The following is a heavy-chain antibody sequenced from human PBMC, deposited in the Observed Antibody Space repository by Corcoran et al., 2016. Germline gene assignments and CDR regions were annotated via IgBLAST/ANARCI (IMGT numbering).Heavy chain of an antibody. CDR1: GFTFSTFG. CDR2: IWFDGINK. D-gene: IGHD2-21*02. Sequence: QVQLVESGGGVVQPGGSLRLSCAASGFTFSTFGMHWVRQAPGKGLEWVAVIWFDGINKYYADSVRGRFTISRDNSENTMFLQMNSLRAEDTAVYYWARATNHYTADSFDYWGQGTLVTVSS. J-gene: IGHJ4*02. CDR3: ARATNHYTADSFDY. V-gene: IGHV3-33*01.